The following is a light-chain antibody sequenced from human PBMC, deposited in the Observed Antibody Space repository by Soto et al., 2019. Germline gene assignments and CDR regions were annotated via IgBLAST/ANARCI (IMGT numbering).Light chain of an antibody. CDR2: DAS. Sequence: DIQMTQSPSTLSASVGDRVTITCRASQSISSWLAWYQQKPGRAPKLLIYDASSLESGVPSRFSGSGSGTDFALTITSLQAEDFATYYCQQLRMYPSTFGGGTKV. J-gene: IGKJ4*01. CDR3: QQLRMYPST. CDR1: QSISSW. V-gene: IGKV1-5*01.